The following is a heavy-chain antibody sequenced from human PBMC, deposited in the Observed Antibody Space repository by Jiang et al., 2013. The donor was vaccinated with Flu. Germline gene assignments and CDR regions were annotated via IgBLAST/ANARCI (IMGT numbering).Heavy chain of an antibody. D-gene: IGHD3-3*01. CDR3: AREEYDFWSGYRFDP. Sequence: TCTVSGGSISSGDYYWSWIRQPPREGPGVDWVHLLHGSTYYNPSLKSRVTISVDTSKNQFSLKLSSVTAADTAVYYCAREEYDFWSGYRFDPWGQGTLVTVSS. CDR2: LLHGST. V-gene: IGHV4-30-4*01. J-gene: IGHJ5*02. CDR1: GGSISSGDYY.